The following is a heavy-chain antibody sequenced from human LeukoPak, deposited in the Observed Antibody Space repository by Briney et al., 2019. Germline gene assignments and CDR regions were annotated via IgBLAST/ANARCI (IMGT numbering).Heavy chain of an antibody. J-gene: IGHJ6*04. Sequence: GGSLRLSCAASGFTVSSNYMSWVRQAPGKGLEWVSVIYSGGSTYYADSVEGRFTISRDNSKNTLYLQMNSLRAEDTAVYYCAREATTMVRGVPLGYYYYYYGMDVWGKGTTVTVSS. V-gene: IGHV3-53*01. D-gene: IGHD3-10*01. CDR3: AREATTMVRGVPLGYYYYYYGMDV. CDR1: GFTVSSNY. CDR2: IYSGGST.